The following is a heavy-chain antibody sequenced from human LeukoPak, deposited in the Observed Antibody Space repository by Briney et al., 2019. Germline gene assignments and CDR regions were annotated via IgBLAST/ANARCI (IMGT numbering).Heavy chain of an antibody. CDR1: GYTFINNL. J-gene: IGHJ5*02. CDR2: INHTGTTT. Sequence: AAVKVSCKASGYTFINNLMHWVRQAPGQGVEWVGLINHTGTTTLYAQKFQGRVTLTRDMSTNTDYMELRSLKSEDTAVYYCARDNSVGDIAWWFDPWGQGTPVTVSS. CDR3: ARDNSVGDIAWWFDP. V-gene: IGHV1-46*01. D-gene: IGHD3-10*01.